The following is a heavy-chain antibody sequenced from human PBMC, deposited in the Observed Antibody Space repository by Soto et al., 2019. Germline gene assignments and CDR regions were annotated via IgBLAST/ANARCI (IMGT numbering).Heavy chain of an antibody. CDR1: GGSISTGDHY. V-gene: IGHV4-30-4*01. Sequence: QVQLQESGPGLVKPSQTLSLTCTVSGGSISTGDHYWSWIRQPPGKGPEGIGHIKNSGNPYYSPSLKSRATVSGDTSRNQYSLKLISVTAADTAVYFCARGRGFGYGIDYWGQGDLVSVSS. J-gene: IGHJ4*02. CDR3: ARGRGFGYGIDY. CDR2: IKNSGNP. D-gene: IGHD5-18*01.